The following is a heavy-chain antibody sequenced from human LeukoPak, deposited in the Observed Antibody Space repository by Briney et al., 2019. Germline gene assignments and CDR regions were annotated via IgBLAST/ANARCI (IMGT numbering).Heavy chain of an antibody. Sequence: PSETLSLTCTVSGGSISSYYWSWIRQPPGKGLEWIGYIYYSGSTNYNPSLKSRVTISVDTSKNQSSLKLSSVTAADTAVYYCARDSGSYSFDYWGQGTLVTVSS. CDR2: IYYSGST. D-gene: IGHD1-26*01. V-gene: IGHV4-59*01. CDR3: ARDSGSYSFDY. CDR1: GGSISSYY. J-gene: IGHJ4*02.